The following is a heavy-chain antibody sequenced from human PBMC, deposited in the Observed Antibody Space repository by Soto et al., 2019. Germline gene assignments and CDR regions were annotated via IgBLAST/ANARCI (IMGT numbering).Heavy chain of an antibody. CDR3: ARDMYSSDYFVKWFEP. CDR2: ISHDGINK. Sequence: QVRLVGSGGGVVQPGRSLRLSCTASGFSFSSYAMYWFRQPPGKGLEWVAVISHDGINKHYADSVKGRVTLSRDNSNHSLDLQLNSLRGEDTAMYYCARDMYSSDYFVKWFEPWGQGTLLTVSS. J-gene: IGHJ5*02. CDR1: GFSFSSYA. V-gene: IGHV3-30-3*01. D-gene: IGHD6-19*01.